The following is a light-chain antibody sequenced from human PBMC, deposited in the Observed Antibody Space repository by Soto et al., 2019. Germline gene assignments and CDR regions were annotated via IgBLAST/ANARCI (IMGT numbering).Light chain of an antibody. J-gene: IGLJ1*01. CDR2: DVS. V-gene: IGLV2-14*03. CDR3: SSYTTSSPLGV. Sequence: QSALTQPASVSESPGQSITISCTGTSSDVGGYEYVSWYQQHPGKAPKRIIYDVSDRPSGVSNRFSGSKSGNTASLAISGLQAEDEADYYCSSYTTSSPLGVFGTGTKVTVL. CDR1: SSDVGGYEY.